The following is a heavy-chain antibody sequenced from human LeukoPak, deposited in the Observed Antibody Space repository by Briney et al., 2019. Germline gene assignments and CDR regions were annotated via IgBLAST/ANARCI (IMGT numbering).Heavy chain of an antibody. Sequence: GGSLRLSCAASGFTFSDYYMSWIRQAPGKGLEWVSYISSSGSNIYYADSVKGRFTISRDNAKNSPYLQMNSLRAEDTAVYYCARDSGIQLWLPPDAFDIWGQGTMVTVSS. CDR3: ARDSGIQLWLPPDAFDI. CDR2: ISSSGSNI. J-gene: IGHJ3*02. D-gene: IGHD5-18*01. CDR1: GFTFSDYY. V-gene: IGHV3-11*04.